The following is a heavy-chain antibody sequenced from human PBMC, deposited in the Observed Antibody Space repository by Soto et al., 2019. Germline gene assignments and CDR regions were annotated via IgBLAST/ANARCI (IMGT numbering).Heavy chain of an antibody. V-gene: IGHV4-31*03. CDR3: ARVRLNQLLGWFDP. CDR1: GGSISSGGYY. Sequence: QVQLQESGPGLVKPSQTLSLTCTVSGGSISSGGYYWSWIRQHPGKGLEWIGYIYHSGTTYYNPSLKSRVVIAVDTSRNQFSLKSTSVTAAETAVYYCARVRLNQLLGWFDPWGQGTLVTVSS. CDR2: IYHSGTT. J-gene: IGHJ5*02. D-gene: IGHD2-2*01.